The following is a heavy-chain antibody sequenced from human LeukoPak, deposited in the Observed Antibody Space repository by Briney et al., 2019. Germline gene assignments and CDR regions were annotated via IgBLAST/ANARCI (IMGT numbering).Heavy chain of an antibody. CDR1: GGSFSGYY. V-gene: IGHV4-34*01. CDR2: INHSGST. J-gene: IGHJ4*02. Sequence: SETLSLTCAVYGGSFSGYYWSWIRQPPGKGLEWIGEINHSGSTNYNPSLKSRVTISVDTSKNQFSLKLSSVTAADAAVYYCARLDDRAARIAVGRSSTWSSRRGFDYWGQGTLVTVSS. CDR3: ARLDDRAARIAVGRSSTWSSRRGFDY. D-gene: IGHD6-13*01.